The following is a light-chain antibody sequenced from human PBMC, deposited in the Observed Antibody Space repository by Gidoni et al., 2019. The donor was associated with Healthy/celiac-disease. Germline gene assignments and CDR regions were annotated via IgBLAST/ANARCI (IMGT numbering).Light chain of an antibody. J-gene: IGKJ4*01. Sequence: EIVLTQSPGTLSLSPGERATLSSRAIQSVSSSYLAWYQQKPGQAPRLLIYGASSRATGIPDRFSGSGSGTDFTLTISRLEPEDFAVYYCQQYGSSPLTFXRXTKVEIK. V-gene: IGKV3-20*01. CDR2: GAS. CDR3: QQYGSSPLT. CDR1: QSVSSSY.